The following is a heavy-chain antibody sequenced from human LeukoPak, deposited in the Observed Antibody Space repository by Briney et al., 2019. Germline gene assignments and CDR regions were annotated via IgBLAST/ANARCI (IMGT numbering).Heavy chain of an antibody. CDR2: ISSSSSYI. Sequence: GGSLRLSCAASGFTFSSYSMNWLRQAPGKGLEWVSSISSSSSYIYYADSVKGRFTISRDNDKNSLYLQMNSLRAEDTAVYYCATLAVAGRDAFDIWGQGTMVTVSS. CDR1: GFTFSSYS. V-gene: IGHV3-21*01. J-gene: IGHJ3*02. D-gene: IGHD6-19*01. CDR3: ATLAVAGRDAFDI.